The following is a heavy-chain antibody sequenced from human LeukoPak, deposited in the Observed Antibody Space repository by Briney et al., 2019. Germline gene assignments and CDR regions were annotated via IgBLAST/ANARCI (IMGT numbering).Heavy chain of an antibody. CDR1: GYTFTGYY. D-gene: IGHD2-2*03. CDR2: INPNSGGT. V-gene: IGHV1-2*02. J-gene: IGHJ6*02. Sequence: ASVKVSCKASGYTFTGYYMHWVRQAPGQGLEWMGWINPNSGGTNYAQEFQGRVTMTRDTSISTAYMELSRLRSDDTAVYYCARDGYCSSTSCYRQRYKYGMDVWGQGTTVTVSS. CDR3: ARDGYCSSTSCYRQRYKYGMDV.